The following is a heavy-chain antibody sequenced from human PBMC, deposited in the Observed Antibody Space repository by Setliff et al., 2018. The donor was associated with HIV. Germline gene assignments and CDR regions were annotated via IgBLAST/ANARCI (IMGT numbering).Heavy chain of an antibody. V-gene: IGHV4-30-4*08. Sequence: SETLSLTCTVSGDSIISGDYYWSWIRQSPGKGLEWIGHIHYKGNTAYNASLKSRLTISSDTSKNQFSLNLSSVIAAVTAIYFSARFTVVVFGAGEPSWFDPWGQGILVTVSS. CDR3: ARFTVVVFGAGEPSWFDP. J-gene: IGHJ5*02. D-gene: IGHD2-15*01. CDR1: GDSIISGDYY. CDR2: IHYKGNT.